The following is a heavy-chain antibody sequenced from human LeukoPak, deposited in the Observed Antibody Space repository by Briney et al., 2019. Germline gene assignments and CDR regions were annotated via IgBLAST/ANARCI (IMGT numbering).Heavy chain of an antibody. CDR2: IYYSGSI. V-gene: IGHV4-59*01. D-gene: IGHD6-25*01. CDR1: GGSISSYY. Sequence: SETLSLTCTVSGGSISSYYWSWIRQPPGKGLEWIGYIYYSGSINYNPSLKSRVTISVDTSKNQFSLKLSSVTAADTAVYYCARNSGKQGWYYWGQGTLVTVSS. CDR3: ARNSGKQGWYY. J-gene: IGHJ4*02.